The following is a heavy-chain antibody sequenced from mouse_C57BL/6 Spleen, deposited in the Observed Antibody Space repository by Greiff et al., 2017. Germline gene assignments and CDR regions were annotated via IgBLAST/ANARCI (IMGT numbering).Heavy chain of an antibody. J-gene: IGHJ2*01. D-gene: IGHD4-1*01. V-gene: IGHV14-2*01. CDR1: GFNITDYY. Sequence: VQLQQSGAELVKPGASVKLSCTASGFNITDYYMHWVKQRTEQGLEWIGRIDPEDGETKYAPNFKGKATITADTSSNTAYLQLSSLTSDDTACYYCAFNWDYFDYWGQGTTLTVSS. CDR3: AFNWDYFDY. CDR2: IDPEDGET.